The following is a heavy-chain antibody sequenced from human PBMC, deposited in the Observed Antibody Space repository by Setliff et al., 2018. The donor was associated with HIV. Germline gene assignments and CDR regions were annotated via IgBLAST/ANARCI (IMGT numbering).Heavy chain of an antibody. V-gene: IGHV5-51*01. D-gene: IGHD1-26*01. Sequence: GESLKISCEASGYNFNSYWIGWVRQMPGKGLEWVAVIYPGDSETRYSPSFQGRVTISADKSISTAYLQWGSLKASDTAMYYCAKRRASGSLLDTFDVWGQGTMVTVSS. CDR2: IYPGDSET. CDR1: GYNFNSYW. CDR3: AKRRASGSLLDTFDV. J-gene: IGHJ3*01.